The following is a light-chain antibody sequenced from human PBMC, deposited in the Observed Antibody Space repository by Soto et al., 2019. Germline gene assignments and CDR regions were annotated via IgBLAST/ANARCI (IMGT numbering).Light chain of an antibody. J-gene: IGKJ2*01. V-gene: IGKV3-20*01. CDR3: QQYGSSPVT. Sequence: EIVLTQSPGTLSLSPGERTTLSCRASQIVSSSYLAWYQQKPGQAPRLLIYGASSRATDIPDRFSGSGSGTDFTVTISRLEPEDFAVYYCQQYGSSPVTFGQGTKLEIK. CDR1: QIVSSSY. CDR2: GAS.